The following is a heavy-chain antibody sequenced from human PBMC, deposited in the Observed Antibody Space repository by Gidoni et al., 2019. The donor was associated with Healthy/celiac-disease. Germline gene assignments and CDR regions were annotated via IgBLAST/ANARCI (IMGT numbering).Heavy chain of an antibody. CDR1: GGSISSGSYY. V-gene: IGHV4-61*02. Sequence: QVQLQESGSGLVKPSQTLSLTRTASGGSISSGSYYWSWTRQPAGKGLEWIGRIYTSGSTNYNPSLKSRVTMSVDTSKNQFSLKLSSVTAADTAVYYCAREGQLWLHGYFDYWGQGTLVTVSS. D-gene: IGHD5-18*01. J-gene: IGHJ4*02. CDR2: IYTSGST. CDR3: AREGQLWLHGYFDY.